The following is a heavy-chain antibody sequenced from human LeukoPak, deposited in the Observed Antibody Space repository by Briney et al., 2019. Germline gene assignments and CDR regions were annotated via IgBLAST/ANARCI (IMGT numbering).Heavy chain of an antibody. D-gene: IGHD3-22*01. CDR1: GGTFSSYA. J-gene: IGHJ4*02. CDR2: IIPIFGTA. V-gene: IGHV1-69*06. CDR3: ARDAHYDSSGYYGY. Sequence: SVKVSCKASGGTFSSYAISWVRQAPGQGLEWMGGIIPIFGTANYAQKFQGRVTITADKSTSTAYMELSSLRSEDTAMYYCARDAHYDSSGYYGYWGQGTLVTVSS.